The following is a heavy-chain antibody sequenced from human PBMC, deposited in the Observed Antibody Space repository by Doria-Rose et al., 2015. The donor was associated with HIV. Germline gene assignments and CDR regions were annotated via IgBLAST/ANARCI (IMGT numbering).Heavy chain of an antibody. CDR1: GVSLSSPGMG. V-gene: IGHV2-26*01. D-gene: IGHD6-13*01. CDR2: IFSDDDR. J-gene: IGHJ4*02. CDR3: ARIKSSRWYHKYYFDF. Sequence: GPVLVKPTETLTLTCTVSGVSLSSPGMGVSWIRQPPGKALGWLANIFSDDDRSYKTSLKSRLTISRRTSKSQVVLTMTDMDPVDTATYYCARIKSSRWYHKYYFDFWGQGTLVIVSA.